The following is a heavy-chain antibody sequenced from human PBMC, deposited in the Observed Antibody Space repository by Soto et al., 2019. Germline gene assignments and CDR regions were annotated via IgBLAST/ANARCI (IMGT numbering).Heavy chain of an antibody. CDR3: ARDLPQYCSAGSCYPDS. CDR2: ISYHGSNK. CDR1: GFTFSTYA. J-gene: IGHJ4*02. V-gene: IGHV3-30-3*01. D-gene: IGHD2-15*01. Sequence: QVQLVESGGGVVQPGRSLRLSCAASGFTFSTYAMYWVRQAPGKGLAWVAIISYHGSNKYYADSVKGRFTISRDDPNNTLYLQMNSLRPEDTAVYYCARDLPQYCSAGSCYPDSWGQGTLVTVSS.